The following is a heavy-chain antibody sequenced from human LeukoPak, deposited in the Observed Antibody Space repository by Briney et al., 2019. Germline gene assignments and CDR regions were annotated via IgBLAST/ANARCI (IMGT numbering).Heavy chain of an antibody. D-gene: IGHD6-13*01. V-gene: IGHV3-23*01. Sequence: GGSLRLSCAASGFTFSSYAMSWVRQAPGKGLEWVSAISGSGGSTYYADSVKGRFTISRDNSKNTLYLQMSGLRAEDTAVYYCAKASVPKYSSGWYIPGYGMDVWGQGTTVTVSS. CDR1: GFTFSSYA. CDR2: ISGSGGST. CDR3: AKASVPKYSSGWYIPGYGMDV. J-gene: IGHJ6*02.